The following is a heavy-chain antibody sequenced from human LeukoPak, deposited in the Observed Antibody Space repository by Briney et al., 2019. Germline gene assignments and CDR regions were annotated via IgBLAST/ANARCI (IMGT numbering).Heavy chain of an antibody. D-gene: IGHD1-26*01. V-gene: IGHV1-69*13. Sequence: ASVKVSCKASGGTFSSYAISWVRQAPGQGLEWMGGIIPIFGTANYAQKFQGRVTITADESTRTAYLELRSLSSDDTAVYYCTRTRDYFATTRYFDYWGQGTLVTVSS. CDR1: GGTFSSYA. J-gene: IGHJ4*02. CDR2: IIPIFGTA. CDR3: TRTRDYFATTRYFDY.